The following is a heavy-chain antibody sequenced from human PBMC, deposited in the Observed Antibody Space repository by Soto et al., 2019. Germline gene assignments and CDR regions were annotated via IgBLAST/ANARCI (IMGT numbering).Heavy chain of an antibody. Sequence: QVQLVQSGAEVKKPGASVKVSCKAPRYIFTAYFMPWVRQAPGQGLELMGWINPNNGATHYGLSFQGRDTMTMHTSSSTAYMELSSLRSDDTAVYYCASHDPGAPFDPWGQGTLVIVSS. J-gene: IGHJ5*02. CDR2: INPNNGAT. CDR1: RYIFTAYF. V-gene: IGHV1-2*02. D-gene: IGHD1-1*01. CDR3: ASHDPGAPFDP.